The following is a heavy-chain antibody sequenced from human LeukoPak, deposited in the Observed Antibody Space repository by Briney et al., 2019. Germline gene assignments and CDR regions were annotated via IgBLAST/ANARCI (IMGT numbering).Heavy chain of an antibody. CDR3: ARQAFGDYELLFDY. Sequence: ASVKVSCKASGYTFTSYAMHWVRQAPGQRLEWMGWINAGNGNTKYSQKFQGRVTITRDTSASTAYMEQSSLRSEDTAVYYCARQAFGDYELLFDYWGQGTLVTVSS. J-gene: IGHJ4*02. D-gene: IGHD4-17*01. CDR2: INAGNGNT. CDR1: GYTFTSYA. V-gene: IGHV1-3*01.